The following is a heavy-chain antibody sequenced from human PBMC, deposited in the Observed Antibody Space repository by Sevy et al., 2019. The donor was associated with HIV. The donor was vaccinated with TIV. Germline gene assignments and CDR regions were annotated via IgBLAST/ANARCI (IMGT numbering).Heavy chain of an antibody. CDR1: GGSISSYY. Sequence: SETLSLTCTVSGGSISSYYWSWIRQPPGKGLEWIGYIYYSGSTNYNPSLKSRVTISVDTSKNQFSLKLSSVTAADTAVHYCARKAGGHYYYGMDVWGQGTTVTVSS. CDR2: IYYSGST. V-gene: IGHV4-59*01. J-gene: IGHJ6*02. D-gene: IGHD3-16*01. CDR3: ARKAGGHYYYGMDV.